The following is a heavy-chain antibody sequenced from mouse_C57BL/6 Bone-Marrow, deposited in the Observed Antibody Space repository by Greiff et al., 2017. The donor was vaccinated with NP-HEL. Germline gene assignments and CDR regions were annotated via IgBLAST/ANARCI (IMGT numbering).Heavy chain of an antibody. Sequence: EVKLMESGEGLVKPGGSLKLSCAASGFTFSSYAMSWVRQTPEKRLEWVAYISSGGDYIYYADTVKGRFTISRDNARNTLYLQMSSLKSEDTAMYYCTRDPSANPFDYWGQGTTLTVSS. J-gene: IGHJ2*01. CDR2: ISSGGDYI. CDR1: GFTFSSYA. CDR3: TRDPSANPFDY. D-gene: IGHD4-1*01. V-gene: IGHV5-9-1*02.